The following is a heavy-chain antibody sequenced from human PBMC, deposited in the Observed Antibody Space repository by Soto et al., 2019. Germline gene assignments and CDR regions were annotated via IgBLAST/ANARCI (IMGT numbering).Heavy chain of an antibody. D-gene: IGHD3-22*01. V-gene: IGHV4-61*01. CDR1: GGYVSSGSYY. CDR2: IYYSGST. CDR3: AREAYDSSGYYANYCFRY. J-gene: IGHJ4*02. Sequence: QVQLQESGPGLVKPSETLSLTCTVSGGYVSSGSYYWSWIRQPPGKGLEWIGYIYYSGSTNYNPSRKSRVTILVDTSKNPFSLHLSSVTAADTAVYYRAREAYDSSGYYANYCFRYWCQGTLVTVSS.